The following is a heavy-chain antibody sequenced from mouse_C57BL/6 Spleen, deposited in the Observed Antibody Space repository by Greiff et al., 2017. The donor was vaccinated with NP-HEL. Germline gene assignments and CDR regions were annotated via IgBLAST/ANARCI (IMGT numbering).Heavy chain of an antibody. CDR3: ARHSYGSSYDWYFDV. D-gene: IGHD1-1*01. Sequence: EVHLVESGGGLVKPGGSLKLSCAASGFTFSDYGMHWVRQAPEKGLEWVAYISSGSSTIYYADTVKGRFTISRDNAKNTLFLQMTSLRSEDTAMYYCARHSYGSSYDWYFDVWGTGTTVTVSS. CDR1: GFTFSDYG. J-gene: IGHJ1*03. V-gene: IGHV5-17*01. CDR2: ISSGSSTI.